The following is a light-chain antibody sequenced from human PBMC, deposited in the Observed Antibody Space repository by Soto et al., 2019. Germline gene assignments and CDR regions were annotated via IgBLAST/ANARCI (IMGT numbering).Light chain of an antibody. CDR1: QSVSST. V-gene: IGKV3-15*01. CDR2: GAS. CDR3: QQYNNWPPDRT. Sequence: EIVMTQSPATLSVSPGERATLSCRASQSVSSTLAWYQQKPGQAPRLLIYGASTRATGIPARFSGSGSGTECTLTISSLQSEDFAIYFCQQYNNWPPDRTFGQGTKVEIK. J-gene: IGKJ1*01.